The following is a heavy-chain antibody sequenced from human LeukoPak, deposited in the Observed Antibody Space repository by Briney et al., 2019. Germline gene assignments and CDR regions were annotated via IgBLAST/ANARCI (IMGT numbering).Heavy chain of an antibody. V-gene: IGHV3-53*01. CDR2: MYSRGDT. J-gene: IGHJ4*02. Sequence: PGGSLRLSCAASGFTVSDNYMSWVRQDPGKGLEWVSVMYSRGDTYYANSVKGRFTFSRDISKNTLYLQMNGLRNEDTAMYYCARDAPQVPAAGVLASWGQGTLV. D-gene: IGHD6-13*01. CDR1: GFTVSDNY. CDR3: ARDAPQVPAAGVLAS.